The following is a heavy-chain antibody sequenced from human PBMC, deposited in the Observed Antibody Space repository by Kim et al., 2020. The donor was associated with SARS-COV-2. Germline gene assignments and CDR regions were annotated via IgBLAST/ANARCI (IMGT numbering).Heavy chain of an antibody. Sequence: ASVKVSCKASGYTFTGYYMHWVRQAPGQGLEWMGWINPNSGGTNYAQKFQGRVTMTRDTSISTAYMELSRLRSDDTAVYYCARFPKDQTLAYCGGDCYGGAFDPWGQGTLVTVSS. CDR3: ARFPKDQTLAYCGGDCYGGAFDP. J-gene: IGHJ5*02. D-gene: IGHD2-21*02. V-gene: IGHV1-2*02. CDR1: GYTFTGYY. CDR2: INPNSGGT.